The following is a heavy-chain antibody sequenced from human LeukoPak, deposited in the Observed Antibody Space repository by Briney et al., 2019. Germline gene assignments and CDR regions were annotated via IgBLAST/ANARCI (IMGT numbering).Heavy chain of an antibody. CDR3: ARGYCSGGSCFSSKYYYYYYGMDV. Sequence: GESLKISCKAYGYSFTSYWIAWVRQMPGKGLEWMGIIYPSDSDTRYSPSFQGQVTISADKSISTAYLQWSSLKASDTAMYFCARGYCSGGSCFSSKYYYYYYGMDVWGQGTTVTVSS. CDR1: GYSFTSYW. V-gene: IGHV5-51*01. CDR2: IYPSDSDT. D-gene: IGHD2-15*01. J-gene: IGHJ6*02.